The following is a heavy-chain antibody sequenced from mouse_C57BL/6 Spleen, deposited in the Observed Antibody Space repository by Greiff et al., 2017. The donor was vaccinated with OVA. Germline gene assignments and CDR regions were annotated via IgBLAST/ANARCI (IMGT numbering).Heavy chain of an antibody. D-gene: IGHD2-3*01. CDR2: IYPGSGNT. CDR1: GYTFTDYY. Sequence: VKLQQSGAELVRPGASVKLSCKASGYTFTDYYINWVKQRPGQGLEWIARIYPGSGNTYYNEKFKGKATLTAEKSSSTAYMQLSSLTSEDSAVYFCARDDGYYPDYWGQGTSVTVSS. J-gene: IGHJ4*01. CDR3: ARDDGYYPDY. V-gene: IGHV1-76*01.